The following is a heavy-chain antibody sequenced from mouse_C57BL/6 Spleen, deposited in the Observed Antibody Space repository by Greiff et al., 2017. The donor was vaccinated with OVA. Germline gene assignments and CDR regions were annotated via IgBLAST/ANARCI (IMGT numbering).Heavy chain of an antibody. Sequence: QVQLQQPGAELARPGSSVKLSCKASGYTFTSYWMHWVKQRPIQGLEWIGNIDPSDSETHYNQKFKDKATLTVDKSSSTAYMQLSSLTSEDSAVYYCARELGYYGSSYGYFDVWGTGTTVTVSS. CDR2: IDPSDSET. J-gene: IGHJ1*03. CDR1: GYTFTSYW. D-gene: IGHD1-1*01. V-gene: IGHV1-52*01. CDR3: ARELGYYGSSYGYFDV.